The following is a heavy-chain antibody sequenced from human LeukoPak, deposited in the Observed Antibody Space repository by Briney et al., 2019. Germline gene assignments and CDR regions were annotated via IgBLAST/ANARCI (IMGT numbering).Heavy chain of an antibody. CDR3: ARDLRLPVDY. D-gene: IGHD6-25*01. J-gene: IGHJ4*02. Sequence: PGGSLRLSCAVFGFTFSSYSMNWVRQAPGKGLEWVSSISSSSSYIYYADSVKGRFTISRDNAKNSLYLQMNSLRAEDTAVYYCARDLRLPVDYWGQGTLVTVSS. V-gene: IGHV3-21*01. CDR2: ISSSSSYI. CDR1: GFTFSSYS.